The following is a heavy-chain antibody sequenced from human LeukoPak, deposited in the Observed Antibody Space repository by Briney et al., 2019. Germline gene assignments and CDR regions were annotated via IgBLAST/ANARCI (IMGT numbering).Heavy chain of an antibody. CDR1: GGTFSSYA. J-gene: IGHJ5*02. CDR3: ARDRAGTTGTNWFDP. Sequence: SVKVSCKASGGTFSSYAISWVRQAPGQGLEWMGGIIPIFATANYAQKFQGRVTITADESTSTAYMELSSLRSEDTAVYYCARDRAGTTGTNWFDPWGQGTLVTVSS. D-gene: IGHD1-1*01. V-gene: IGHV1-69*13. CDR2: IIPIFATA.